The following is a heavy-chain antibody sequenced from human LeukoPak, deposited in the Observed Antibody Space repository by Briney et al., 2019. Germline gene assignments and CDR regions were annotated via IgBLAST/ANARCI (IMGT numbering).Heavy chain of an antibody. CDR2: ISGSGGST. CDR3: ARKEVQIPLRYFDY. CDR1: GFTFSSYA. V-gene: IGHV3-23*01. Sequence: PGGSLRLSCAPSGFTFSSYAMNWVRQAPGKGLEWVSAISGSGGSTYYADSVKGRFTISRDNSKNTLYLQMNRLRVEDTAVYYGARKEVQIPLRYFDYWGQGSLVTVSS. D-gene: IGHD3-16*01. J-gene: IGHJ4*01.